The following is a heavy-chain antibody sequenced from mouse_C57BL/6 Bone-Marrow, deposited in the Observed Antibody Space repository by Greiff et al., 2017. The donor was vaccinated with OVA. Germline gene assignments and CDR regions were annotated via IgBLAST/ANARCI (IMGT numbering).Heavy chain of an antibody. CDR1: GYSITSGYY. J-gene: IGHJ2*01. CDR2: ISYDGSN. V-gene: IGHV3-6*01. D-gene: IGHD1-1*01. Sequence: EVQLVESGPGLVKPSQSLSLTCSVTGYSITSGYYWNWIRQFPGNKLEWMGYISYDGSNNYNPSLKNRISITRDTSKNQFFLKLNSVTTEDTATYYCARDRDYYGSSYEGYFDYWGQGTTLTVSS. CDR3: ARDRDYYGSSYEGYFDY.